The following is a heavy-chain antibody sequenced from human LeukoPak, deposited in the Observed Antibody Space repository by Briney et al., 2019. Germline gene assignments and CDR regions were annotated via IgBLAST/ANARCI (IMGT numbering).Heavy chain of an antibody. CDR3: TTAAYYYDSSGYYYYYGMDV. J-gene: IGHJ6*02. D-gene: IGHD3-22*01. V-gene: IGHV3-15*01. CDR2: IKSKTDGETT. Sequence: GGSLRLSCAASGFTFSNAWMSWVRQAPGKGLEWVGRIKSKTDGETTDYAAPVKGRFTISRDDSKNTLYLQMNSLKIEDTAVYYCTTAAYYYDSSGYYYYYGMDVWDQGTTVTVSS. CDR1: GFTFSNAW.